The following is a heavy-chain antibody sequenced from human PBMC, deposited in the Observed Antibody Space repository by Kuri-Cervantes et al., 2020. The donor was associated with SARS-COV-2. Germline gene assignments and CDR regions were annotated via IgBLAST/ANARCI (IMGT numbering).Heavy chain of an antibody. V-gene: IGHV3-30-3*01. CDR3: ARDSLYYYFSSGLYGPSH. D-gene: IGHD3-3*01. J-gene: IGHJ4*02. CDR1: GLPFSSYA. CDR2: ISYDGSNK. Sequence: GGFLRPPCAPSGLPFSSYAMDWVPQAPGKGLEGVAVISYDGSNKYYADPVTGQFTISRDNSKNTLYLQMNSLLAEDTAVYYCARDSLYYYFSSGLYGPSHWGQGTLVTVSS.